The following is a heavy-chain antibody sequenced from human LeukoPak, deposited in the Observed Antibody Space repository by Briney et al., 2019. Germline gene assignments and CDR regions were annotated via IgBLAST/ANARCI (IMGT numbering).Heavy chain of an antibody. CDR3: ARDTYYYDSSGYPDY. V-gene: IGHV3-30-3*01. D-gene: IGHD3-22*01. Sequence: SLRLSCAASGFTFSSYAMHWVRQAPGKGLEWVAVISYDGSNKYYADSVKGRFTISRDNSKNTLYLQMNSLRAEDTAVYYCARDTYYYDSSGYPDYWGQGTLVTVSS. J-gene: IGHJ4*02. CDR2: ISYDGSNK. CDR1: GFTFSSYA.